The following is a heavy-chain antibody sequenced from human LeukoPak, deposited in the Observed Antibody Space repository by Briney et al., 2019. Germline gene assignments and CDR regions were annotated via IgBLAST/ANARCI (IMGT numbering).Heavy chain of an antibody. J-gene: IGHJ6*03. CDR2: ISYDGSNK. V-gene: IGHV3-30*04. Sequence: GGSLRLSCAASGFTFSSYAMHWVRQAPGKGLEWVAVISYDGSNKYYADSVKGRFTIPRDNSKNTLYLQMNSLRAEDTAVYYCARVFYYYYYMDVWGKGTTVTVSS. CDR3: ARVFYYYYYMDV. CDR1: GFTFSSYA.